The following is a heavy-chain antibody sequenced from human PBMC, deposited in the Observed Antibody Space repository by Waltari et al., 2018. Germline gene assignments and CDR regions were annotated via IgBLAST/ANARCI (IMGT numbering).Heavy chain of an antibody. D-gene: IGHD3-3*01. J-gene: IGHJ4*02. V-gene: IGHV3-23*01. CDR1: GFTFSSYA. Sequence: EVQLLESGGGLVQPGGSLRLSCAASGFTFSSYAMSWVRQAPGKGLEWVSAISGSGGSTYYADSVKGRFTISRDNSKNTLYLQMNSLRAKDTAVYYCAKVGQRYYDFWSGYGYFDYWGQGTLVTVSS. CDR3: AKVGQRYYDFWSGYGYFDY. CDR2: ISGSGGST.